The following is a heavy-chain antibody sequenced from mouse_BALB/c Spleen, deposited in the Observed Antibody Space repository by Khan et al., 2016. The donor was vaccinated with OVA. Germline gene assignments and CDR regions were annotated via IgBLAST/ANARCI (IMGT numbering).Heavy chain of an antibody. Sequence: QVQLQQPGPELVRPGVSVKISCKGSGYTFTDYAMHWVKQSHAKSLEWIGLISTYSGNTNYNQKFKGKATMTVDKSSSTAYMELARLTSEDSAIYYCARPAYVGYYDYWGQGTTLTVSS. D-gene: IGHD2-3*01. CDR1: GYTFTDYA. V-gene: IGHV1S137*01. CDR3: ARPAYVGYYDY. CDR2: ISTYSGNT. J-gene: IGHJ2*01.